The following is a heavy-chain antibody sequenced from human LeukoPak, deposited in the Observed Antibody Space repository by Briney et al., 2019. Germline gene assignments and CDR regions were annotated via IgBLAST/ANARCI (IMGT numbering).Heavy chain of an antibody. CDR2: INPNSGGT. CDR1: GYSFTGYF. CDR3: AKCGTTSCYTAPSFDF. V-gene: IGHV1-2*02. Sequence: ASVKVSCKASGYSFTGYFMHWVRQAPGQGLEWMGWINPNSGGTNSAQKFQGRITMTRDTSISTAYMELSSLGSDDTAVYYCAKCGTTSCYTAPSFDFWGQGTLVTVSS. D-gene: IGHD2-2*02. J-gene: IGHJ4*02.